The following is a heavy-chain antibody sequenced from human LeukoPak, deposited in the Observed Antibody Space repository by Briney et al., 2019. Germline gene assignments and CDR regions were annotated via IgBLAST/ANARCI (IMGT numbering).Heavy chain of an antibody. CDR1: GGSISSYY. D-gene: IGHD3-22*01. Sequence: SETLSLTCTVSGGSISSYYWSWIRQPPGKGLEWIGYIYYSGSTNYNPSLKSRVTISVDTSKNQFSLKLSSVTAADTAVYYCARVLDSSGYYYSDAVYFDYWGQGTLATVSS. J-gene: IGHJ4*02. CDR3: ARVLDSSGYYYSDAVYFDY. CDR2: IYYSGST. V-gene: IGHV4-59*01.